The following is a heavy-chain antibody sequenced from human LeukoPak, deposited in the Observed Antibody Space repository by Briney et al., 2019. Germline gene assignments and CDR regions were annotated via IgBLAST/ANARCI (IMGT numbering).Heavy chain of an antibody. D-gene: IGHD2-2*01. Sequence: GGSLRLSCAASGLTFSNYVMSWVRQAPGKGLEWVSAIAGSDGSTLYADSVRGRFTVSRDNSKNTLYLQMNSLRAEDTAVYYCAKLLSGYCSRTSCLNWFDPWGQGTLVTVSS. CDR2: IAGSDGST. V-gene: IGHV3-23*01. CDR1: GLTFSNYV. J-gene: IGHJ5*02. CDR3: AKLLSGYCSRTSCLNWFDP.